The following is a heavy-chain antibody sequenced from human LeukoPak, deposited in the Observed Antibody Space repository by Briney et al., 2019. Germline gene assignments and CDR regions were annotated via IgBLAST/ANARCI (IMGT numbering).Heavy chain of an antibody. CDR1: GFTFSSYG. D-gene: IGHD6-13*01. J-gene: IGHJ4*02. V-gene: IGHV3-30*18. Sequence: TGGSLRLSCAASGFTFSSYGMHWVRQAPGKVLEWVAVISYDGSNKYYADSVKGRFTISRDNSKNTLYLQMNSLRAEDTAVYYCAKDRRSSSWEFDYWGQGTLVTVSS. CDR2: ISYDGSNK. CDR3: AKDRRSSSWEFDY.